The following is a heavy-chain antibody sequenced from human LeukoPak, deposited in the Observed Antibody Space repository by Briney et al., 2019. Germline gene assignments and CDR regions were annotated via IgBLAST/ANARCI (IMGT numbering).Heavy chain of an antibody. Sequence: PGGSLRLSCAASGFTFSSYGMHWVRQAPGKGLGWVAFIRYDGSNKYYADSVKGRFTISRDNSKNTLYLQMNSLRAEDTAVYYCAKVSTDQYYYDSSGYFDYWGQGTLVTVSS. CDR2: IRYDGSNK. CDR1: GFTFSSYG. J-gene: IGHJ4*02. CDR3: AKVSTDQYYYDSSGYFDY. D-gene: IGHD3-22*01. V-gene: IGHV3-30*02.